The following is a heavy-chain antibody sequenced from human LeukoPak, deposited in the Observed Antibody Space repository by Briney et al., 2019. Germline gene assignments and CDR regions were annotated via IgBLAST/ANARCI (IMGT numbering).Heavy chain of an antibody. CDR2: IYHSGSP. Sequence: PSQTLSLTCTVSGGSISSGDYYWSWIRQPPGKALEWIGYIYHSGSPYYNPSLKSRVSISVDTSKNQFSLKLSSVSAADTAVYFCAREGAYYHSSGYREDWGQGTLVTVSS. D-gene: IGHD3-22*01. V-gene: IGHV4-30-4*01. CDR3: AREGAYYHSSGYRED. CDR1: GGSISSGDYY. J-gene: IGHJ4*02.